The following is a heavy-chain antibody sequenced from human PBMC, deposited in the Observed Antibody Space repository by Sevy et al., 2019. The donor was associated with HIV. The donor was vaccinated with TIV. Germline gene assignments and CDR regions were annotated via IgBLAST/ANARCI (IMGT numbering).Heavy chain of an antibody. V-gene: IGHV4-31*03. Sequence: SETLSLTCSVSGVSISNGGNYWAWVRQHPGKGLEWIGSIFYSGATFYNPSLEGRLSISVDTSENLLSLRLSSVTAADTAVYFCARIFRAPYYYNTGGYYRNWGQGTQVTVPS. D-gene: IGHD3-22*01. CDR3: ARIFRAPYYYNTGGYYRN. J-gene: IGHJ4*02. CDR1: GVSISNGGNY. CDR2: IFYSGAT.